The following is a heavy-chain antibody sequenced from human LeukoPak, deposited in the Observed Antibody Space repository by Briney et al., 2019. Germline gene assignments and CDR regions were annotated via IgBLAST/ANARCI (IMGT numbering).Heavy chain of an antibody. J-gene: IGHJ3*02. D-gene: IGHD3-3*01. CDR1: GFTFSYHT. CDR3: ARGRITIFGVVIPNNAFDI. V-gene: IGHV3-21*01. CDR2: ISRNGAYI. Sequence: GGSLRLSCVASGFTFSYHTVNWVRQAPGKGLEWVSSISRNGAYIYYADSARGRFTISRDNAKNSLYLQMNSLRAEDTAVYYCARGRITIFGVVIPNNAFDIWGQGTMVTVSS.